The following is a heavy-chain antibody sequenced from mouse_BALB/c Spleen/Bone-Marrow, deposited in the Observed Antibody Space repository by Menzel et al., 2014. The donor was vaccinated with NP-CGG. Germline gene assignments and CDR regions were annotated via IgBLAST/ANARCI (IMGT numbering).Heavy chain of an antibody. J-gene: IGHJ4*01. D-gene: IGHD2-10*01. V-gene: IGHV14-3*02. Sequence: EAQLQQSGAELVKPGASVKLSCTASGFNIKDTYMHWVKKRPEQGLEWIGRIDPANGNTKYDPKFQGKAPLTADTSSNTVFLPPSSLTSEDTSFYYFARAYYGNFPYVMDYWGQGTSVTVPS. CDR3: ARAYYGNFPYVMDY. CDR2: IDPANGNT. CDR1: GFNIKDTY.